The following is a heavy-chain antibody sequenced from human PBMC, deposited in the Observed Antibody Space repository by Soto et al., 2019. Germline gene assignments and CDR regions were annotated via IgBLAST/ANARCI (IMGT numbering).Heavy chain of an antibody. V-gene: IGHV1-18*01. D-gene: IGHD6-13*01. Sequence: GASVKVSCKASGYTFTSYGISWVRQAPGQGLEWMGWISAYNGNTNSAQKLQARVTMTTDTSTSTAYMELRSLRSDDTAVYYCARGGFAAAAGRRDYYYMDVWGKGTTVTVS. CDR3: ARGGFAAAAGRRDYYYMDV. J-gene: IGHJ6*03. CDR2: ISAYNGNT. CDR1: GYTFTSYG.